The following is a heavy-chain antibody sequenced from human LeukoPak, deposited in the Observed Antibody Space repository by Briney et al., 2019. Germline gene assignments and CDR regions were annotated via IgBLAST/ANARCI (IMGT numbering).Heavy chain of an antibody. J-gene: IGHJ4*02. CDR2: INPNSGGT. Sequence: ASVKVSCKASGYTFTGYYMHWVRQAPGQGLEWMGWINPNSGGTNYAQKFQGWVTMTRDTSISTAYMELSRLRSDDTAVYYCARVSTGSPKVEVYFDYWGQGTLVTVSS. CDR3: ARVSTGSPKVEVYFDY. D-gene: IGHD4-11*01. CDR1: GYTFTGYY. V-gene: IGHV1-2*04.